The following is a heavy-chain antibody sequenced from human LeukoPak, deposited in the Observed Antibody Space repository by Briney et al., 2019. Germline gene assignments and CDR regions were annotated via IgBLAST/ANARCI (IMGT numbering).Heavy chain of an antibody. V-gene: IGHV4-4*07. J-gene: IGHJ6*03. D-gene: IGHD2-2*01. CDR3: ARSRYQLLNYYYMDV. CDR2: IYTSGST. Sequence: SETLSLTCTVSGGSISSYYWSWIRQPAGKGLEWIGRIYTSGSTNYNPSLKSRVTMSVDTSKNQFSLKLSSVTAADTAVYYCARSRYQLLNYYYMDVWGKGTTVTVSS. CDR1: GGSISSYY.